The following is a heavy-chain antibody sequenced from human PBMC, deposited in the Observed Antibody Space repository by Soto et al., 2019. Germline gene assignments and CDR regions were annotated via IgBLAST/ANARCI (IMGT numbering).Heavy chain of an antibody. J-gene: IGHJ5*02. Sequence: SETLSLTCTVSGGSITSSEYYWAWVRQPPGKGLEWIGTIYFTGNTYYTPSLKSRLTMSIDTSKNEFSLRLNSVTAADTAVYYCAGQTFTIAAASYGRSNWFDPWGPGTLVTVSS. D-gene: IGHD6-25*01. CDR1: GGSITSSEYY. CDR2: IYFTGNT. V-gene: IGHV4-39*01. CDR3: AGQTFTIAAASYGRSNWFDP.